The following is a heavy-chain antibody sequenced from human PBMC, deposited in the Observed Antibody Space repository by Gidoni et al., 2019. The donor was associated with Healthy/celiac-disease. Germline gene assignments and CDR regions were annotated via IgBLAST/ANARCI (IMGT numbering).Heavy chain of an antibody. CDR2: FDPEDGET. CDR1: GYTLTELS. CDR3: ATDQVGATGGGDYYYYGMDV. V-gene: IGHV1-24*01. J-gene: IGHJ6*02. Sequence: QVQLVQSGAEVKKPGASVKVSGKVSGYTLTELSMHWVRQAPGKGLEWMGGFDPEDGETIYAQKFQGRVTMTEDTSTDTAYMELSSLRSEDTAVYYCATDQVGATGGGDYYYYGMDVWCQGTTVTVSS. D-gene: IGHD1-26*01.